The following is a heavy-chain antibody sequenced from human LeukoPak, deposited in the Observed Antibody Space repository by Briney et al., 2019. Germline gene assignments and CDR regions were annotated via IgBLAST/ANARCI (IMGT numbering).Heavy chain of an antibody. J-gene: IGHJ4*02. D-gene: IGHD2-8*02. CDR2: IFPSGGEI. CDR3: ATYRQVLLPFES. Sequence: GGSLRLSCAASGFTFSTFAMIWVRQPPGKGLEWVSSIFPSGGEIHYADSVRGRFTISRDNSKSTLSLQMNSLRAEDTAICYCATYRQVLLPFESWGQGTLVTVSS. CDR1: GFTFSTFA. V-gene: IGHV3-23*01.